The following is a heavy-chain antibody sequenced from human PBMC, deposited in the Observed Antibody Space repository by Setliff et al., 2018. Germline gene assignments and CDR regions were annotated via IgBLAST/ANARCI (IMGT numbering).Heavy chain of an antibody. CDR1: GFIFSPYA. D-gene: IGHD3-22*01. V-gene: IGHV3-23*01. J-gene: IGHJ3*02. Sequence: PGGSLRLSCEASGFIFSPYAMVWVRQAPGKGLEWVSIISGDASYTAYADSVKGRFTISRDNSKNTLYLQMNSLRGDDTAVYYCARATAPIVVKDAFDIWGQGTMVTVSS. CDR3: ARATAPIVVKDAFDI. CDR2: ISGDASYT.